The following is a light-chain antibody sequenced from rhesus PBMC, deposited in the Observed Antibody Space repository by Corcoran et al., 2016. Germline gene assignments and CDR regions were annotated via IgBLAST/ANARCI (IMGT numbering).Light chain of an antibody. CDR3: LQYNSDPRT. Sequence: DIQMTQSPSSLSASVGDRVTITCRASQGISNYLSWYQQKPGKAPKLLIYDASTLKSGVPSRFSGSGSVTDFTLTISSLQPEDFATYYCLQYNSDPRTFGQGTKVEIK. CDR1: QGISNY. V-gene: IGKV1-43*02. CDR2: DAS. J-gene: IGKJ1*01.